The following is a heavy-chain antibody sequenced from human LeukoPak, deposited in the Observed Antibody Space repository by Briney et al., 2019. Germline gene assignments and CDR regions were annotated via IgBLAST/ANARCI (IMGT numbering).Heavy chain of an antibody. D-gene: IGHD3-10*01. CDR2: INPNSGGT. J-gene: IGHJ3*02. Sequence: APVKVSCKASGYTFTGYYMHWVRQAPGQGLEWMGWINPNSGGTNYAQKFQGRVTMTRDTSISTAYMELSRLRSDDTAVYYCARALLLWFGHDAFDIWGQGTMVTVSS. CDR3: ARALLLWFGHDAFDI. V-gene: IGHV1-2*02. CDR1: GYTFTGYY.